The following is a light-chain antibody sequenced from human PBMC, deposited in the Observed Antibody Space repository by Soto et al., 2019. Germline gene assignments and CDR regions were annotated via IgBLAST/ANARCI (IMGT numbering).Light chain of an antibody. CDR1: QSVGSY. Sequence: EIVLTQSPATLSLSPGESATLSCRASQSVGSYLAWYQQKPGQAPRLLIYDAYKRATGIPARLSGSGSGTDFTLSISSLETEDFAVYYCQQRTFWPPMYTFGQGTKLEF. V-gene: IGKV3-11*01. J-gene: IGKJ2*01. CDR2: DAY. CDR3: QQRTFWPPMYT.